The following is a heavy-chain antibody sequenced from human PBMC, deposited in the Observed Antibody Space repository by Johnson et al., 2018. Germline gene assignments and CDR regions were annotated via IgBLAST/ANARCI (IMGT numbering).Heavy chain of an antibody. CDR3: ARDGRAIVGSGYLDY. V-gene: IGHV4-59*12. D-gene: IGHD2-21*01. Sequence: QVQLQESGPGLVKPSQTLSLTCTVSGGSISSYYWSWIRQPPGKGLEWIGYIYYTGGTKYNPSLPSRVTISVDTSKNQFSLKLNPVPDTDTAVYYCARDGRAIVGSGYLDYWGQGTLVTVSS. CDR2: IYYTGGT. CDR1: GGSISSYY. J-gene: IGHJ4*02.